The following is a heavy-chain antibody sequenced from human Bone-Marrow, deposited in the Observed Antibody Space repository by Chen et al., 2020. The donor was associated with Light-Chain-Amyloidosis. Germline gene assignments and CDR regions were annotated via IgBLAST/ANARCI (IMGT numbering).Heavy chain of an antibody. J-gene: IGHJ5*02. CDR1: GGSITSSGYY. D-gene: IGHD2-8*01. Sequence: QLQLQEAGPGLVKPSETLSLTCTISGGSITSSGYYWGWFRPPPGKGLEWVATVYYGGSTYYNPALKNRVLISVDTSRNQFSLKLASVTASDTAVYFCARNCTSEIRGGWFDPWGPGTLVTVSS. CDR2: VYYGGST. CDR3: ARNCTSEIRGGWFDP. V-gene: IGHV4-39*01.